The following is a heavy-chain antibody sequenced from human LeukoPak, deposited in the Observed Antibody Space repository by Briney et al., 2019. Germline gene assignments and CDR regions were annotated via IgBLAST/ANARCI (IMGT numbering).Heavy chain of an antibody. V-gene: IGHV3-30*18. CDR1: GFTFSSYG. CDR2: ISYDGRKK. CDR3: AKEGGNSTDWVPEYFHH. D-gene: IGHD3-9*01. Sequence: GGSLRLSCVASGFTFSSYGMHWVRQAPGKGPEWVAVISYDGRKKYYADSVKGRFNISRDNSKNKLFLQMNSLRVEDTAVYYCAKEGGNSTDWVPEYFHHWGQGTLVSVSS. J-gene: IGHJ1*01.